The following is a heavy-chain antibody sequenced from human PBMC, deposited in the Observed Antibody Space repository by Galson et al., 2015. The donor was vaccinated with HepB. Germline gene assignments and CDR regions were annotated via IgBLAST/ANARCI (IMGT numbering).Heavy chain of an antibody. CDR3: ARETLPVKYCTTITTCYHTDPSRAFDI. Sequence: SVKVSCKASGGAFGNYVFNWVRQAPGQGLEWMGGIIPIFDIKNYAQKFQGRLTITADESTSTAYMDLSSLRYEDTAVYYCARETLPVKYCTTITTCYHTDPSRAFDIWGQGTMVIVSS. V-gene: IGHV1-69*13. CDR2: IIPIFDIK. J-gene: IGHJ3*02. D-gene: IGHD2-8*01. CDR1: GGAFGNYV.